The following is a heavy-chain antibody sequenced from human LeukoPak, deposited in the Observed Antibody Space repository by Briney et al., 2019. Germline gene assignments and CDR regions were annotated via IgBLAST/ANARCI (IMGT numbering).Heavy chain of an antibody. CDR3: ARLGKLQYLDY. Sequence: SETLSLTCTVSGCSISSSSYYWGWIRQPPGKGLEWIGSIYYSGSTYYNPSLKSRVTISVDTSKNQFSLKLSSVTAADTAVYYCARLGKLQYLDYWGQGTLVTVSS. D-gene: IGHD4-11*01. CDR2: IYYSGST. J-gene: IGHJ4*02. CDR1: GCSISSSSYY. V-gene: IGHV4-39*01.